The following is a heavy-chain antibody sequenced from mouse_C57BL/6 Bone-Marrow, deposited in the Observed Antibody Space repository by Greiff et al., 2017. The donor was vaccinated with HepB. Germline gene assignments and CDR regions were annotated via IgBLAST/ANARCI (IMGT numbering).Heavy chain of an antibody. CDR3: ARFFS. CDR2: IYPRSGNT. CDR1: GYTFTSYG. V-gene: IGHV1-81*01. J-gene: IGHJ2*01. Sequence: VNVVESGAELARPGASVKLSCKASGYTFTSYGISWVKQRTGQGLEWIGEIYPRSGNTYYNEKFKGKATLTADKSSSTAYMELRSLTSEDSAVYFCARFFSWGQGTTLTVSS.